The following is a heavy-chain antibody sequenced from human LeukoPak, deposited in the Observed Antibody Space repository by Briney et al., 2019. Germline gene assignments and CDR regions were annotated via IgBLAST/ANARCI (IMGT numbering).Heavy chain of an antibody. CDR3: ARGGGDYHAGPYCFGY. V-gene: IGHV4-34*01. J-gene: IGHJ4*02. CDR2: INHSGST. CDR1: GGSFSGYY. Sequence: SETLSLTCAVYGGSFSGYYWRWIRQPPGKGLEWIGEINHSGSTNYNPSLKSRVTISVDTSKNQFSLKLSSVTAADTAVYYCARGGGDYHAGPYCFGYWGQGTLVTVSS. D-gene: IGHD4-17*01.